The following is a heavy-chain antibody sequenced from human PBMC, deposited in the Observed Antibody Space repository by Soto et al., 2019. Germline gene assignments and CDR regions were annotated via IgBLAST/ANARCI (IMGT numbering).Heavy chain of an antibody. CDR3: AKDRQPDGRWPFDH. CDR1: GFTFSTYT. J-gene: IGHJ4*02. D-gene: IGHD2-2*01. CDR2: IIQSGET. Sequence: EVLLLESGGGLVQSGGPLRLPCAASGFTFSTYTMSWVRQAPGEGLEWVSGIIQSGETFYADSVKARFTISRDNSNNMLYLQIHSLRVDHTAVYYRAKDRQPDGRWPFDHWGQGTLVTVSS. V-gene: IGHV3-23*01.